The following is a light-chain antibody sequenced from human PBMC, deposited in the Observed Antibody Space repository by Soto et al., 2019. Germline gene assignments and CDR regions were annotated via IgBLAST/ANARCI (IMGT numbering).Light chain of an antibody. J-gene: IGKJ4*01. Sequence: EILLTQSPATLSLSPGERATLSCISSQSVSSYLAWYQHKLGQAPRLFIFRASSRATGIPARFSGSGSGTEFNMTISSLQSEDFAVYYCQQYNTWPRATFGGGTKVDIK. CDR1: QSVSSY. CDR2: RAS. V-gene: IGKV3-15*01. CDR3: QQYNTWPRAT.